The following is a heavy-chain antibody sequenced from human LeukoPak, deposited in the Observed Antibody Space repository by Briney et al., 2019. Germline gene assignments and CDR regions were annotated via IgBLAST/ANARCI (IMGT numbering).Heavy chain of an antibody. V-gene: IGHV3-15*01. CDR1: GFTFSDAW. CDR2: IKSKTDGGAT. CDR3: TTATYYYDSSGYYYVFDY. D-gene: IGHD3-22*01. Sequence: NAGGSLRLSCAASGFTFSDAWMNWVRQAPGKGLEWVGRIKSKTDGGATDYAAPVRGRFTISRDDSKNTLYLQMNSLKTEDTAVYYCTTATYYYDSSGYYYVFDYWGQGTLVTVSS. J-gene: IGHJ4*02.